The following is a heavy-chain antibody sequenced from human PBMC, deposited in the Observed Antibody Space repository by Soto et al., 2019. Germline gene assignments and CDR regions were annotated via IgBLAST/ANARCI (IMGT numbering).Heavy chain of an antibody. CDR2: ISPYNGDT. J-gene: IGHJ4*02. V-gene: IGHV1-18*04. CDR1: GYTFTTYG. D-gene: IGHD2-15*01. CDR3: ARTPLAQMVALECATRFDY. Sequence: ASVKVSCKASGYTFTTYGFNWVRQAPGQGLEWMGWISPYNGDTNYAQNFQGRVTLTTDTSTRTAYMELRSLTSDDTAVYYCARTPLAQMVALECATRFDYCDQGTLVAV.